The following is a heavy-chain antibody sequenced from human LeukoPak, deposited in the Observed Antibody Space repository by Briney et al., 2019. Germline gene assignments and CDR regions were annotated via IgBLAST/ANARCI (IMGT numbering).Heavy chain of an antibody. CDR2: INPNSGGT. J-gene: IGHJ4*02. CDR1: GYTFTGYY. Sequence: ASVKVSCKASGYTFTGYYMHWVRQAPGQGLEWMGRINPNSGGTNYAQKFQGRVTMTRDTSISTAYIELGRMRSDDTAVYYCARDQVFHSDTAMVTQDYWGQGTLVTVSS. V-gene: IGHV1-2*06. D-gene: IGHD5-18*01. CDR3: ARDQVFHSDTAMVTQDY.